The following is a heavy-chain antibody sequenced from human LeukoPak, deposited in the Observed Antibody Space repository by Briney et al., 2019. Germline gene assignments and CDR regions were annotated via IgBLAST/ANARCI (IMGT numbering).Heavy chain of an antibody. Sequence: GGSLRLSCEASGFTLSSYAMSWVRQAPGKGLEWVSGISGSGGRTYYADSVKGRFTISRDNSKNTLYLQMNSLRAEDTAVYSCAKDLRSRVVGGEGFVYWGQGTLVTVSS. V-gene: IGHV3-23*01. CDR3: AKDLRSRVVGGEGFVY. CDR2: ISGSGGRT. CDR1: GFTLSSYA. D-gene: IGHD3-10*01. J-gene: IGHJ4*02.